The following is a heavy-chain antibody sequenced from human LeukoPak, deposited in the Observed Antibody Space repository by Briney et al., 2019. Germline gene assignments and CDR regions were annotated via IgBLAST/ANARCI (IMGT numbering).Heavy chain of an antibody. Sequence: PGGSLRLSCAASAFSFSAYGVDWVRQGPGKGLEWVAFMRPDGISKYYADSVKGRFAVSRDSSKNAVYLQMYSLRADDTAVYYCAKDLVAAAGNNWFDPWGQGTLVTVSX. J-gene: IGHJ5*02. CDR1: AFSFSAYG. CDR3: AKDLVAAAGNNWFDP. D-gene: IGHD6-13*01. V-gene: IGHV3-30*02. CDR2: MRPDGISK.